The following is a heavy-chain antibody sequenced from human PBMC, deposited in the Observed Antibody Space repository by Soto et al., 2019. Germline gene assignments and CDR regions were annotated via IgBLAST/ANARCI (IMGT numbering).Heavy chain of an antibody. J-gene: IGHJ5*02. V-gene: IGHV3-23*01. CDR3: AKSPEYSRFFGSDP. Sequence: EVQLLESGGGLVQPGGSLRLSCAASGFTFSSYSMSWVRQAPGKGLEWVSAISGSGGSTYYADSVKGQFTSSRDNSKNSLYLQMNSLRAEDTAVYYCAKSPEYSRFFGSDPWGQGTLVTVSS. CDR1: GFTFSSYS. D-gene: IGHD6-6*01. CDR2: ISGSGGST.